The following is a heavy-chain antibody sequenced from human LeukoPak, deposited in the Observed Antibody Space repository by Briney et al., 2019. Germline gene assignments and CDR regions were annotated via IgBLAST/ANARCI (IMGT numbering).Heavy chain of an antibody. D-gene: IGHD6-19*01. CDR3: ARGRSASLFDY. V-gene: IGHV3-48*02. J-gene: IGHJ4*02. Sequence: PGGSXRLSXAAXXXXXXXXXXXXVXXXXXXXXXXVXYISSSXTXIYYVASVKXRXTISRDNAKNSLYLQMNSLRDEDTAVYYCARGRSASLFDYWGQGTLVTVSS. CDR1: XXXXXXXX. CDR2: ISSSXTXI.